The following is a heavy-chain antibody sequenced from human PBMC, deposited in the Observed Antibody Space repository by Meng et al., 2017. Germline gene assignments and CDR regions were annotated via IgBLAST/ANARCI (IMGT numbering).Heavy chain of an antibody. V-gene: IGHV1-2*06. D-gene: IGHD6-25*01. CDR2: INPKSGDT. Sequence: GYLVKAGREVKNPWAAVKCSCQTSEYNFPDYNITWVRRAPGQGLEWMGRINPKSGDTHYAQKFQARVTMTGDTSISTACMELSGLRSDDTAMYYCARDEDISAAGKLFGDYWGQGTLVTVSS. J-gene: IGHJ4*02. CDR1: EYNFPDYN. CDR3: ARDEDISAAGKLFGDY.